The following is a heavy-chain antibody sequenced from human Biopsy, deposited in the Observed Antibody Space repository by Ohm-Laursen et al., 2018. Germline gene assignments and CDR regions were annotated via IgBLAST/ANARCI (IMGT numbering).Heavy chain of an antibody. CDR2: VNPNNGDK. CDR1: GYTFIDYY. D-gene: IGHD3-3*01. CDR3: ARGPLGPLLEWLLFQTSIDV. Sequence: SVKVSCKASGYTFIDYYIHWVRQAPGQGLEWMGWVNPNNGDKKFAPDFQGRLTMTRDKSISTACMELIRLRSDDTAVYYCARGPLGPLLEWLLFQTSIDVWGQGTKVTVSS. V-gene: IGHV1-2*07. J-gene: IGHJ6*02.